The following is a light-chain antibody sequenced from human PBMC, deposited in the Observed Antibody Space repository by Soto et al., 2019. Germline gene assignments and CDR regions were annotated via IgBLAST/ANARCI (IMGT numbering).Light chain of an antibody. J-gene: IGLJ3*02. CDR1: TGAVSSDHW. CDR3: LLSYSGAWV. CDR2: DIS. V-gene: IGLV7-46*01. Sequence: QAVVTQEPSLTVSPGGTVTLTCASSTGAVSSDHWPYWFQQKPGQAPRTLIYDISSKHSWTPARFSGSLLWGKAALSLWGAQPEDEADYYCLLSYSGAWVFGGGIKLSVL.